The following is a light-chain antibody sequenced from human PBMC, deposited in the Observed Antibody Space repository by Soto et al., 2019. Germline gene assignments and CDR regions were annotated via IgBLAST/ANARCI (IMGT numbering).Light chain of an antibody. CDR2: EGS. J-gene: IGLJ2*01. Sequence: QSALTQPASVSGSPGQSITISCTGTSPNVGVYKLVSWYQQHPGKAPKLIIYEGSKRPSGVSNRFSGSKSGNAASLTISGLQAEDEADYHCCSYTSSITVDVVFGGGTKVTVL. CDR3: CSYTSSITVDVV. V-gene: IGLV2-14*02. CDR1: SPNVGVYKL.